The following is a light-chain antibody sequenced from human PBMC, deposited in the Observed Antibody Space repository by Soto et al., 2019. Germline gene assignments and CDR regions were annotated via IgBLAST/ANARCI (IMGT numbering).Light chain of an antibody. V-gene: IGLV2-11*01. J-gene: IGLJ3*02. CDR2: DVS. Sequence: QSVLTQPRSVSGSPGQSVTISCTRTSSDVGGYDFVSWYQQHPGKAPKLMIYDVSKRPSGVPDRFSGSKSANSASLTISGLQAEDEALYYCCSYAGSYNLGVFGGGTKLTVL. CDR3: CSYAGSYNLGV. CDR1: SSDVGGYDF.